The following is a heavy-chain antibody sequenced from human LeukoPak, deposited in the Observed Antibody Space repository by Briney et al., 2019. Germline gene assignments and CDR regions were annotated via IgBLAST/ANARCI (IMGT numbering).Heavy chain of an antibody. CDR3: ARVGLQYYYYYYMDV. J-gene: IGHJ6*03. CDR2: MNPNSGNT. Sequence: GASVKVSCKASGYTFTSYDINWVRQATGQGLEWMGWMNPNSGNTGYAQKFPGRVTMTRNTSISTAYMELSSLRSEDTAVYYCARVGLQYYYYYYMDVWGKGTTVTVSS. CDR1: GYTFTSYD. V-gene: IGHV1-8*01.